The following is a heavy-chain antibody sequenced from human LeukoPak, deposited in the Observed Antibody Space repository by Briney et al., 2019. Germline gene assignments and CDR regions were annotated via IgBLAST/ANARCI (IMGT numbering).Heavy chain of an antibody. CDR2: IYYSGST. CDR3: ARVGGATRFDY. J-gene: IGHJ4*02. CDR1: GGSISSYY. V-gene: IGHV4-59*01. Sequence: SETLSLTCTVSGGSISSYYWSWIRQPPGKGLEWIGYIYYSGSTNYNPSLKSRVTISVDTSKKQFSLKLSSVTAADTAVYYCARVGGATRFDYWGQGTLVPVSS. D-gene: IGHD5-24*01.